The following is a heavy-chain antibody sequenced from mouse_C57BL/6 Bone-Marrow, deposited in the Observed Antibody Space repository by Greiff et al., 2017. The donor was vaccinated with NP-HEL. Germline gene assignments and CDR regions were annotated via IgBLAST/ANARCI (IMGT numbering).Heavy chain of an antibody. J-gene: IGHJ2*01. D-gene: IGHD2-4*01. CDR1: GYAFSSYW. CDR2: IYPGDGDT. CDR3: ARWYDYDY. Sequence: VMLVESGAELVKPGASVKISCKASGYAFSSYWMNWVKQRPGKGLEWIGQIYPGDGDTNYNGKFKGKATLTADKSSSPAYMQLSSLTSEDSAVYFCARWYDYDYWGQGTTLTVSS. V-gene: IGHV1-80*01.